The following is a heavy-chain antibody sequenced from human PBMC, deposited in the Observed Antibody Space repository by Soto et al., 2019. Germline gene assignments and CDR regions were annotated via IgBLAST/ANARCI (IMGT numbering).Heavy chain of an antibody. CDR3: ARGGGSTKVDY. Sequence: QVQLQESGPGLVKPSQTLSLTCTVSGGSITSSGYYWSWIRQHPGEGLEWIGFTSNSGSTSYNPSXKXXVTISVDTSSTQFSLNLKSVTAAATAVSYCARGGGSTKVDYWGQGTLVTVSP. V-gene: IGHV4-31*03. D-gene: IGHD2-2*01. J-gene: IGHJ4*02. CDR2: TSNSGST. CDR1: GGSITSSGYY.